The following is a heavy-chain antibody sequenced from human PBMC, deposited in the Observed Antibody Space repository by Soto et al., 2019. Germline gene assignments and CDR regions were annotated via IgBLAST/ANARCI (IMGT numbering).Heavy chain of an antibody. CDR1: GYSFTIYW. J-gene: IGHJ3*02. D-gene: IGHD6-13*01. Sequence: GESLKISCKGSGYSFTIYWIGWVRQMPGKGLEWMGIIYPGDSDTRYSPSFQGQVTISADKSISTAYLQWSSLKASDTAMYYCAXRMDASSSWLRRWAFDIWGQGTMVTVSS. CDR2: IYPGDSDT. V-gene: IGHV5-51*01. CDR3: AXRMDASSSWLRRWAFDI.